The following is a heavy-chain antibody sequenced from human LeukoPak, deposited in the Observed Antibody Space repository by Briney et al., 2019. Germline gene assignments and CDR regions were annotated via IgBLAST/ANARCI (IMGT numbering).Heavy chain of an antibody. CDR3: ARDHGGSSPFDY. CDR1: GFTFSSYE. J-gene: IGHJ4*02. CDR2: ISSSGSTI. D-gene: IGHD4-23*01. Sequence: GGSLRLSCAASGFTFSSYEMHWVRQAPGKGLEWVSYISSSGSTIYYADSVKGRFTISRDNTKNSLYLQMNSLRAEDTAVYYCARDHGGSSPFDYWGQGTLVTVSS. V-gene: IGHV3-48*03.